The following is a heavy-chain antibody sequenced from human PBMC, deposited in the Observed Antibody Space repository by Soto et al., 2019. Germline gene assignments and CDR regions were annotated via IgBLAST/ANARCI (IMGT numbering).Heavy chain of an antibody. Sequence: QVQLQESGPGLVKPSQTLSLTCTVSGGSISSGGYSWSWIRQHPGKGLECIGYIYYSGNTYYNPSLRSRVTMSVDTSNNQFSLKLSSVTAADTAVYYCARKPPRIFWYLDLWGRGTLVTVSS. V-gene: IGHV4-31*03. CDR3: ARKPPRIFWYLDL. CDR2: IYYSGNT. CDR1: GGSISSGGYS. J-gene: IGHJ2*01.